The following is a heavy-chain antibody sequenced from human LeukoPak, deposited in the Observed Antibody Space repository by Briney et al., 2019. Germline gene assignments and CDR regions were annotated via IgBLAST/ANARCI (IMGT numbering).Heavy chain of an antibody. CDR1: GGSISSYY. CDR2: IYYSGST. D-gene: IGHD6-6*01. V-gene: IGHV4-59*01. Sequence: SETLSLTCTVSGGSISSYYWSWIRQPPGKGLEWIGYIYYSGSTNYNPSLKSRVTISVDTSKNQFSLKLSSVTAADTAAYYCARYEWGSSSPYFDYWGQGTLVTVSS. J-gene: IGHJ4*02. CDR3: ARYEWGSSSPYFDY.